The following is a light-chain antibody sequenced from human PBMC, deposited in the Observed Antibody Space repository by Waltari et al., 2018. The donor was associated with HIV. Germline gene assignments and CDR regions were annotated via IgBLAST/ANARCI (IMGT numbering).Light chain of an antibody. CDR3: HQYHTAPLS. V-gene: IGKV4-1*01. Sequence: DIVMTQSPDHLSVSLGARDTINSQSSQTLLSNNKNVLAWYQQKPGQPPKSLISWASIRESGVPDRFSGSGSGTDFTLTISNLQAEDVAVYYCHQYHTAPLSFGGGTKVGVK. J-gene: IGKJ4*01. CDR1: QTLLSNNKNV. CDR2: WAS.